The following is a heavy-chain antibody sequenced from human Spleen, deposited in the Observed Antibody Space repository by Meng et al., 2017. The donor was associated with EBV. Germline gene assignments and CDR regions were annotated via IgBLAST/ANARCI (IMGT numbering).Heavy chain of an antibody. J-gene: IGHJ4*02. CDR1: GGSNRSSSYF. CDR3: ARLLYSGYGYPDY. D-gene: IGHD5-12*01. V-gene: IGHV4-39*01. CDR2: IYYSGST. Sequence: LQLSGPGLVTPSETLPLTVTVSGGSNRSSSYFWGWIRQPPGKGLEWIGTIYYSGSTYYNPSLENRVTISVDTSKNQFSLKLSSVTAADTAVYYCARLLYSGYGYPDYWGQGTLVTVSS.